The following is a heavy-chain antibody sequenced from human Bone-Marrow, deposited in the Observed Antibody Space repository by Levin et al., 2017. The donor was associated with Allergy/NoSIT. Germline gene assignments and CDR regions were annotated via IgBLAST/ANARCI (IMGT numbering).Heavy chain of an antibody. Sequence: GGSLRLSCAVSGFTFSDYTMHWVRQVPGKGLEWVSLISKDGSSSYYSDSVKGRFTISSDNIKASLFLQMRSLRPGDTALYYCVRGTDFGDVLGHFDYWGQGTMVTVSS. V-gene: IGHV3-43*01. CDR1: GFTFSDYT. D-gene: IGHD4-17*01. CDR2: ISKDGSSS. CDR3: VRGTDFGDVLGHFDY. J-gene: IGHJ4*01.